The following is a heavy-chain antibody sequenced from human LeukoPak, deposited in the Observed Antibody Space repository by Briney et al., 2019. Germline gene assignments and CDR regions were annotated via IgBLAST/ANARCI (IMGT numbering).Heavy chain of an antibody. CDR3: ARDNSVRDEAWWFNP. J-gene: IGHJ5*02. Sequence: SVKVSCKASGGTFSSYAISWVRQAPGQGLEWMGGIIPIFGTANYAQKFQGRVKIPADESTSTAYMELSSLRSEDTAVYYCARDNSVRDEAWWFNPWGQGTLVTVSS. V-gene: IGHV1-69*13. CDR2: IIPIFGTA. D-gene: IGHD5-24*01. CDR1: GGTFSSYA.